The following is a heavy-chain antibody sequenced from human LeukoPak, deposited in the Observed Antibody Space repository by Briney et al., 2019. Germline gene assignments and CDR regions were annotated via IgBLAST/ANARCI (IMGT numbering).Heavy chain of an antibody. J-gene: IGHJ5*02. CDR1: GDSIDDSY. D-gene: IGHD6-13*01. CDR2: ISYSGST. Sequence: SETLSLTCTISGDSIDDSYWSWIRQSPGKGLEWIGYISYSGSTNYNPSLKSRVTISLDTSKNQFSLKLSSVTAADTAVYYCARQKRRSSSWPNWFDPWGQGTLVTVSS. V-gene: IGHV4-59*08. CDR3: ARQKRRSSSWPNWFDP.